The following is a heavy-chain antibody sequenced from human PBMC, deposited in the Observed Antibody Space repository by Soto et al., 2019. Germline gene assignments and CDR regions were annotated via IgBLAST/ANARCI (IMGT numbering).Heavy chain of an antibody. D-gene: IGHD3-3*01. CDR1: RYTLTELS. J-gene: IGHJ6*04. Sequence: ASVKVSCKVSRYTLTELSMHWVRQAPGKGLEWMGGFDPEDGEKIYAQKFQARVTMTEDTSTDTAYMELSSLRSEDTAVYYCATDIPADFWSGYYPMDVWGKGTTVTVSS. CDR2: FDPEDGEK. CDR3: ATDIPADFWSGYYPMDV. V-gene: IGHV1-24*01.